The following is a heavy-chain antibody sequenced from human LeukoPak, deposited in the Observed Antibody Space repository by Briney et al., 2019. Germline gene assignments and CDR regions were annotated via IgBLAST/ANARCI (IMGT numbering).Heavy chain of an antibody. V-gene: IGHV4-31*03. CDR2: IYYSGST. CDR1: GGSISSVGYY. J-gene: IGHJ6*02. D-gene: IGHD1-7*01. Sequence: SETLSLTCTVSGGSISSVGYYWSWIRQHPGQGLEWIGYIYYSGSTHYNPSLKRRVTMSVDTSKNQFSLKLSSLTAADTAVYYCTRVTYNWNSHYFCGMDVWGQGTTVTVSS. CDR3: TRVTYNWNSHYFCGMDV.